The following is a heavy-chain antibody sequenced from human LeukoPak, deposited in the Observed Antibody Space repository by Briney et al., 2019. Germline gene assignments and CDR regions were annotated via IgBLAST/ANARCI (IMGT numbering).Heavy chain of an antibody. D-gene: IGHD6-13*01. Sequence: SETLSLTCTVSGGSISSYYWSWIRQPAGKGLEWIGRIYTSGSTNYNPSLKSRVTMSVDTSKNQFSLKLSSVTAADTAVYYCARHKRSSRTQVLYFDYWGQGTLVTISS. CDR1: GGSISSYY. V-gene: IGHV4-4*07. CDR2: IYTSGST. CDR3: ARHKRSSRTQVLYFDY. J-gene: IGHJ4*02.